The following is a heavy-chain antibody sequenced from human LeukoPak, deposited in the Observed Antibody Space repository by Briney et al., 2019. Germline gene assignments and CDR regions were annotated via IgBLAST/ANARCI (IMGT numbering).Heavy chain of an antibody. CDR3: AKDIGGGWYNFDY. V-gene: IGHV3-21*04. J-gene: IGHJ4*02. CDR1: GFTFSSYS. CDR2: ISSSRSDI. Sequence: PGGSLRLSCAASGFTFSSYSMSWVRQAPGKGLEWVSSISSSRSDIYYADSVKGRITISRDNAKNSLYLQMNSLRTEDTALYYCAKDIGGGWYNFDYWGQGTLVTVSS. D-gene: IGHD6-19*01.